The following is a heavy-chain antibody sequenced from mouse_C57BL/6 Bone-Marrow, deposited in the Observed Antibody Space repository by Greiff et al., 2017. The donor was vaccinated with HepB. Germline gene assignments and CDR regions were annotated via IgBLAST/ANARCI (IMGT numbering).Heavy chain of an antibody. V-gene: IGHV10-1*01. CDR1: GFSFNTYA. Sequence: EVKLVESGGGLVQPKGSLKLSCAASGFSFNTYAMNWVRQAPGKGLEWVARIRSKSNNYATYYADSVKDRFTISRDDSESMLYLQMNNLKTEDTAMYYCVRQGGPYDYLFAYWGQGTLVTVSA. CDR3: VRQGGPYDYLFAY. D-gene: IGHD2-4*01. J-gene: IGHJ3*01. CDR2: IRSKSNNYAT.